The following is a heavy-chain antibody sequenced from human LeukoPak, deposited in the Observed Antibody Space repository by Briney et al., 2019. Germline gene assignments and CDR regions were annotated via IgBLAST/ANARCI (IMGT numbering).Heavy chain of an antibody. CDR1: GGSVSSGSYY. V-gene: IGHV4-61*01. J-gene: IGHJ4*02. Sequence: SETLSLTCTVSGGSVSSGSYYWSWIRQPPGKGLEWIGYIYYSGSTNYNPSLKSRVTISVDTSKNQFSLKPSSVTAADTAVYYCARDRRGDRYSGSYRTIDYWGQGTLVTVSS. D-gene: IGHD1-26*01. CDR3: ARDRRGDRYSGSYRTIDY. CDR2: IYYSGST.